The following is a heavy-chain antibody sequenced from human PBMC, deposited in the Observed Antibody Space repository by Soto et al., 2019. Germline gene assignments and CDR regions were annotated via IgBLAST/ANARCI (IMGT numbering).Heavy chain of an antibody. J-gene: IGHJ6*02. D-gene: IGHD3-3*01. CDR3: ARGKKDDFRSGYDYGMDV. CDR2: IWYDGSNK. V-gene: IGHV3-33*01. CDR1: GFTFSSYG. Sequence: PGGSLRLSCAASGFTFSSYGMHWVRQAPGKGLEWVAVIWYDGSNKYYADSVKGRFTISRDNSKNTLYLQMNSLRAEDTAVYYCARGKKDDFRSGYDYGMDVWGQGTTVTVSS.